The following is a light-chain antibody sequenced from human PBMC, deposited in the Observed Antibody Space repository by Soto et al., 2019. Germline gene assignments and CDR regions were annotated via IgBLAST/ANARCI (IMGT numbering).Light chain of an antibody. CDR2: DAS. CDR1: QSISTY. V-gene: IGKV1-39*01. Sequence: DIQMTQSPSSLSASVGDRVTITCRASQSISTYLNWYQQKPGKAPNLLIYDASSLQSGVPSRFSGSGSGTDVTLTISSLQPEDFATYYCQQSHSTRYTFGQGTKLEIK. CDR3: QQSHSTRYT. J-gene: IGKJ2*01.